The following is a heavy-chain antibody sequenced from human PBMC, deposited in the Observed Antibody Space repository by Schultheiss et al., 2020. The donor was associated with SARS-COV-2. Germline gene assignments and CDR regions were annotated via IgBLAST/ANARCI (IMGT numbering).Heavy chain of an antibody. J-gene: IGHJ6*02. CDR2: INHSGST. CDR1: GGSISSGGYY. Sequence: SETLSLTCTVSGGSISSGGYYWSWIRQPPGKGLEWIGEINHSGSTNYNPSLKSRVTISVDTSKNQFSLKLSSVTAADTAVYYCARDRMDVWGQGTTVTVSS. CDR3: ARDRMDV. V-gene: IGHV4-30-2*05.